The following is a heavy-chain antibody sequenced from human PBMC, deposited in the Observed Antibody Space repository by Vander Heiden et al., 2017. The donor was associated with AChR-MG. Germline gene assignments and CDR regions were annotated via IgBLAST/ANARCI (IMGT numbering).Heavy chain of an antibody. CDR3: ARLAYYDSSGYYEYYFDY. D-gene: IGHD3-22*01. CDR1: GDSVSSNSAA. CDR2: TYYRSKWYN. V-gene: IGHV6-1*01. Sequence: QVQLQQSGPGLVKPSQTLSLTCAISGDSVSSNSAAWNWIRQSPSRGLEWLGSTYYRSKWYNDYAVSVKSRITINPDTSKNQFSLQLNSVTPEDTAVYYCARLAYYDSSGYYEYYFDYWGQGTLVTVSS. J-gene: IGHJ4*02.